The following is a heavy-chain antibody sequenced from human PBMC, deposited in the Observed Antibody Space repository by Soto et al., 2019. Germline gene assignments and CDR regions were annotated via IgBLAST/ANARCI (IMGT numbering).Heavy chain of an antibody. J-gene: IGHJ4*02. D-gene: IGHD4-17*01. CDR1: GGTFSSYA. Sequence: QVQLVQSGAEVKKPGSSVKVSCKAYGGTFSSYAISWVRQAPGQGLEWMGGIIPIFGTANYAQKFQGRVTITADESTSTAYMELSSLRSEDTAVYYCARGASDYGGNSVDFDYWGQGTLVTVSS. CDR2: IIPIFGTA. V-gene: IGHV1-69*01. CDR3: ARGASDYGGNSVDFDY.